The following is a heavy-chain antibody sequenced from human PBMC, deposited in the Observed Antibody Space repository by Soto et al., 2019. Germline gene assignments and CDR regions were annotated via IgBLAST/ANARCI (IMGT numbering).Heavy chain of an antibody. Sequence: PSETLSLTCTVSGGSVSSGSYYWSWIRQPPGKGLEWIGYIYYSGSTNYNPSLKSRVTISVDTSKNQFSLKLSSVTAADTAVYYCARDLRYYDSSGYYGAVWFDPWGQGTLVTVS. CDR2: IYYSGST. D-gene: IGHD3-22*01. CDR3: ARDLRYYDSSGYYGAVWFDP. J-gene: IGHJ5*02. V-gene: IGHV4-61*01. CDR1: GGSVSSGSYY.